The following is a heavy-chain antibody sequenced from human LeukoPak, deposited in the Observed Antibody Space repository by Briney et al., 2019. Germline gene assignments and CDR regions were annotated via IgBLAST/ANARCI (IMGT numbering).Heavy chain of an antibody. D-gene: IGHD3-22*01. CDR2: INHSGST. J-gene: IGHJ4*02. Sequence: SETLSLTCAVYGGSFSGYYWSWIRQPPGKGLEWIGEINHSGSTNYNPSLKSRVTISVDTSKNQFSLKLSSVTAADTAVYYCARSDYDSSGYYFRPTYYFDYWGQGTLVTVSS. CDR1: GGSFSGYY. CDR3: ARSDYDSSGYYFRPTYYFDY. V-gene: IGHV4-34*01.